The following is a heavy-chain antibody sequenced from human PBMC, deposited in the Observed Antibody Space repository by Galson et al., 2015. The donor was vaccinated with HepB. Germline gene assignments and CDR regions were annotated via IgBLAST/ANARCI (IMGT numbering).Heavy chain of an antibody. CDR1: GFTFSSYG. CDR3: ARGGDSSSWFDP. J-gene: IGHJ5*02. Sequence: SLRLSCAASGFTFSSYGMHWVRQAPGKGLEWVAVIWYDGSNKYYADSVKGRFTISRDNSKNTLYLQMNSLRAEDTAVYYCARGGDSSSWFDPWGQGTLVTVSS. D-gene: IGHD6-6*01. CDR2: IWYDGSNK. V-gene: IGHV3-33*01.